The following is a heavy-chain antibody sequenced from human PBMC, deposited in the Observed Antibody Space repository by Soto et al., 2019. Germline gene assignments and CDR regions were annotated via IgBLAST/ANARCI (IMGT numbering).Heavy chain of an antibody. CDR3: ARDCRYGSGSYDY. Sequence: GGSLRLSCAASGFTFSSYGMHWVRQAPGKGLEWVAVIWYDGSNKYYADSVKGRFTISRDNSKNTLYLQMNSLRAEDTAVYYCARDCRYGSGSYDYWGQGTLVTVSS. J-gene: IGHJ4*02. CDR1: GFTFSSYG. D-gene: IGHD3-10*01. CDR2: IWYDGSNK. V-gene: IGHV3-33*01.